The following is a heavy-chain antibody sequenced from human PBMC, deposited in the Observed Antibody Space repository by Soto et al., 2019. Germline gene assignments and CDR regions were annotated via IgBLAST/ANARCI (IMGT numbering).Heavy chain of an antibody. J-gene: IGHJ4*02. D-gene: IGHD2-2*01. CDR3: ARDFDCSSTSCPDY. V-gene: IGHV1-69*06. CDR2: IIPIFGTA. Sequence: SVKVSCEACGGSFSSYAISWVRQAPGQGLEWMGGIIPIFGTANYAQKFQGRVTITADKSTSTAYMELSSLRSEDTAVYYCARDFDCSSTSCPDYWGQGTLVTVSS. CDR1: GGSFSSYA.